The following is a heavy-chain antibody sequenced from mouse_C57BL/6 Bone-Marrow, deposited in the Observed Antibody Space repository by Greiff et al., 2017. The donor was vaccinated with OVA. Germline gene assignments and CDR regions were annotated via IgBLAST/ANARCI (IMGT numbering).Heavy chain of an antibody. CDR2: IDPSDSYT. J-gene: IGHJ1*03. V-gene: IGHV1-59*01. Sequence: QVHVKQPGAELVRPGTSVKLSCKASGYTFTSYWMHWVKQRPGQGLEWIGVIDPSDSYTNYNQKFKGKATLTVDTSSSTAYIQLSSLTSEDSAVYYCSTQYYGSRYWYFDGWGTGTTVTVSS. CDR3: STQYYGSRYWYFDG. D-gene: IGHD1-1*01. CDR1: GYTFTSYW.